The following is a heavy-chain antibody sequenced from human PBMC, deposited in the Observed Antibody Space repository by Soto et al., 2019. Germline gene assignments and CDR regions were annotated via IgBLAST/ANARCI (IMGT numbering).Heavy chain of an antibody. Sequence: EVHLLESGGGLVQPGESLRLSCAASGFSFSVYGMTWVRQAPGRGLEWVSTITNSGGYTYYADFVKGRFTISRDNSKNTLFPQMNNLRAEDTAIYFCAKAIVGANYFFDYWGQGTLLTVSP. CDR3: AKAIVGANYFFDY. D-gene: IGHD1-26*01. V-gene: IGHV3-23*01. J-gene: IGHJ4*02. CDR2: ITNSGGYT. CDR1: GFSFSVYG.